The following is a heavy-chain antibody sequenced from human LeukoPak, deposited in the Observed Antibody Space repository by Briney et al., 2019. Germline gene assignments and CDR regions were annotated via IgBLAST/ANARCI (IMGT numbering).Heavy chain of an antibody. J-gene: IGHJ4*02. CDR2: ISWNSGSI. V-gene: IGHV3-9*01. CDR3: AKDMGVGSSSGSYYGWDY. D-gene: IGHD1-26*01. CDR1: GFTFDDYA. Sequence: GRSLRLSCAASGFTFDDYAIHWVRQAPGKGLEWVSGISWNSGSIGYADSVKGRSTISRDNAKNSLYLQMNSLRAEDTALYYCAKDMGVGSSSGSYYGWDYWGQGTLVAVSS.